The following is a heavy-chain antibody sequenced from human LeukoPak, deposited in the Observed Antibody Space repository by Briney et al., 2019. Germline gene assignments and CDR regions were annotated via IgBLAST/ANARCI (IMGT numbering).Heavy chain of an antibody. CDR1: GFTFSAYG. D-gene: IGHD1-26*01. CDR3: AAKYSGKRAFDY. Sequence: GGSLRLSCVASGFTFSAYGMHWVRQAPGKGLDWVAFIRYDETREFYGDSVKGRFTISRDNSKNTLYLQMNSLRAEDTAIYYCAAKYSGKRAFDYWGQGTLVTVSS. V-gene: IGHV3-30*02. J-gene: IGHJ4*02. CDR2: IRYDETRE.